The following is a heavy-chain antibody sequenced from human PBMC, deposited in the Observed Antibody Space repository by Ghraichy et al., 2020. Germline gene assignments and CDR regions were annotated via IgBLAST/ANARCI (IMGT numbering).Heavy chain of an antibody. Sequence: GGSLRLSCAASGFTFSDYFMNWVRQAPGKGLEWISSISSSRTYIYNADSVRGRFTISRDDAQNSLYLEMNSLRAEDTAVYYCARDHCTSSSCLEGYYYGMDVWGQGTTVSVSS. CDR1: GFTFSDYF. CDR2: ISSSRTYI. V-gene: IGHV3-21*01. J-gene: IGHJ6*02. CDR3: ARDHCTSSSCLEGYYYGMDV. D-gene: IGHD2-2*01.